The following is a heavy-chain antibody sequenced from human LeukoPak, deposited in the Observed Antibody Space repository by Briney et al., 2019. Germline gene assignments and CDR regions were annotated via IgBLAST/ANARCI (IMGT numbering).Heavy chain of an antibody. CDR2: IRSNGDTV. CDR3: VRDTFYAFDM. V-gene: IGHV3-48*02. Sequence: AGGSLRLSCVASGFIFSTDPMNWVRQAPGKGLEWVSNIRSNGDTVAYADSVKGRFTTSRDNAKNSLYLQMDSLRDEDTAVYYCVRDTFYAFDMWGQGTMVIVSS. CDR1: GFIFSTDP. J-gene: IGHJ3*02. D-gene: IGHD2/OR15-2a*01.